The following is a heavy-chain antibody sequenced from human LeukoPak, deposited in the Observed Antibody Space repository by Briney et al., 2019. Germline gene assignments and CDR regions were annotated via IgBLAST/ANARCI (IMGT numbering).Heavy chain of an antibody. V-gene: IGHV3-11*01. CDR1: GFTFSDYY. Sequence: GVSLRLSCAASGFTFSDYYMSWIRQAPGKGLEWVSYISSSGSNIYYADSVKGRFTISRDNAKNSLYLQMNSLRAEDTAVYYCARDRLHGFDWLFRETLNYYYGMDVWGQGTTVTVSS. J-gene: IGHJ6*02. D-gene: IGHD3-9*01. CDR3: ARDRLHGFDWLFRETLNYYYGMDV. CDR2: ISSSGSNI.